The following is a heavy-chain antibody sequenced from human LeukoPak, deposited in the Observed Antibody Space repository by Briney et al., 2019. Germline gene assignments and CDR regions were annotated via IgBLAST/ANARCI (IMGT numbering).Heavy chain of an antibody. Sequence: ALTLVKPTPGLTLSCTFMGFFRRARGVGLDWVPHLRGKGLDWLALIYWNDDKRYSPYLKSRLHLTKDTSKHQVVLTMPDMDPVDTAAYYCAHSGDDYNWFDPWGQGTLVTVSS. D-gene: IGHD2-21*02. J-gene: IGHJ5*02. CDR2: IYWNDDK. V-gene: IGHV2-5*01. CDR3: AHSGDDYNWFDP. CDR1: GFFRRARGVG.